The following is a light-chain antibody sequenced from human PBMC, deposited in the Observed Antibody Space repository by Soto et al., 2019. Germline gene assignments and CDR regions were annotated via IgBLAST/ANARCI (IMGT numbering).Light chain of an antibody. V-gene: IGLV1-51*01. CDR3: GMWDSSLSVVV. J-gene: IGLJ2*01. Sequence: QSVLTQPPSVSAAPGQKVTISCSGSSSNIVSWYQQLPGTAPKLLIYDNNKRPSGIPDRFSGSKSGTSATLGITGLQTGDEADYYCGMWDSSLSVVVFGGETKLTVL. CDR2: DNN. CDR1: SSNI.